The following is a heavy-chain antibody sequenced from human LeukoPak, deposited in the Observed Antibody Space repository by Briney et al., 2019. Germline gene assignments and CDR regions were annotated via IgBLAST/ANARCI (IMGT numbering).Heavy chain of an antibody. CDR3: ARDGFTGPRTAYLDH. D-gene: IGHD2-8*02. CDR2: LGADGSGT. J-gene: IGHJ4*01. V-gene: IGHV3-74*01. Sequence: PGGSLRLSCAASGSTFNKYAMHWVRQIPGTGLVWVSRLGADGSGTRYADSVKGRFTISRDNAKNTVYLQMSSLRADDTAVYYCARDGFTGPRTAYLDHWGQGTLVTVSS. CDR1: GSTFNKYA.